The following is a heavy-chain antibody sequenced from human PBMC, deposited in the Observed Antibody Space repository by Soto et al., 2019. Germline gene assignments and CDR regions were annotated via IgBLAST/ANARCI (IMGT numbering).Heavy chain of an antibody. CDR2: IWYDGSNK. V-gene: IGHV3-33*01. Sequence: LRLSCSRSGLTLSSYGMHWVRQAPGKGLEWVAVIWYDGSNKYYADSVKGRFTISRDNSKNTLYLQMNSLRAEDTAVYYCARQPPYDFWSGYYRLYYYYGMDVWGQGTTVTVSS. CDR1: GLTLSSYG. D-gene: IGHD3-3*01. CDR3: ARQPPYDFWSGYYRLYYYYGMDV. J-gene: IGHJ6*02.